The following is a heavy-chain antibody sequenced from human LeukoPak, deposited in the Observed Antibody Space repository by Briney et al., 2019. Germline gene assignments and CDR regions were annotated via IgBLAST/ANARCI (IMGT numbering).Heavy chain of an antibody. V-gene: IGHV4-39*07. CDR2: INHSGST. J-gene: IGHJ4*02. Sequence: SETLSLTCTVSGGSISSSSYYWGWIRQPPGKGLEWIGEINHSGSTNYNPSLKSRVTISVDTSKNQFSLKLSSVTAADTAVYYCARVRRIWFGDRHRLGAGFDYWGQGTLVTVSS. CDR1: GGSISSSSYY. CDR3: ARVRRIWFGDRHRLGAGFDY. D-gene: IGHD3-10*01.